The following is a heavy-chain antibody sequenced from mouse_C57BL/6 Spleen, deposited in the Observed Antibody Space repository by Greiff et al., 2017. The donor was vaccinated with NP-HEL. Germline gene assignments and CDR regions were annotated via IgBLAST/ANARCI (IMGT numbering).Heavy chain of an antibody. CDR1: GYTFTDYN. Sequence: EVQLQQSGPELVKPGASVKMSCKASGYTFTDYNMHWVKQSHGKSLEWIGYINPNNGGTSYNQKFKGKATLTVNKSSSTAYMELRSLTSEDSAVYYCALYYDYDGYFDYWGQGTTLTVSS. J-gene: IGHJ2*01. V-gene: IGHV1-22*01. D-gene: IGHD2-4*01. CDR3: ALYYDYDGYFDY. CDR2: INPNNGGT.